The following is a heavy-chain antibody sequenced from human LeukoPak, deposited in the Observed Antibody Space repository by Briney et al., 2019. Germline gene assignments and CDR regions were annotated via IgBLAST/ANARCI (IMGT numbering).Heavy chain of an antibody. CDR3: ARGRSPRSPGRDGYNVRFDY. Sequence: SETLSLTCAVYGGSFSGYYWSWIRQPPGKGLEWIGEINHSGSTNYNPSLKSRVTITVDTSKNQFSLKLSSVTAADTAVYYCARGRSPRSPGRDGYNVRFDYWGQGTLVTVSS. V-gene: IGHV4-34*01. D-gene: IGHD5-24*01. J-gene: IGHJ4*02. CDR2: INHSGST. CDR1: GGSFSGYY.